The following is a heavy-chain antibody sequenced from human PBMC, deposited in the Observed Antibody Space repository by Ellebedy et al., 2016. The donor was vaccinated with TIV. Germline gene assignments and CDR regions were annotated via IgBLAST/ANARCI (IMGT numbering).Heavy chain of an antibody. CDR2: IWYDGSNK. V-gene: IGHV3-33*01. CDR1: GFTFSSYG. CDR3: ARDWDIVVVTAKNVGDDAFDI. J-gene: IGHJ3*02. D-gene: IGHD2-21*02. Sequence: GESLKISCAASGFTFSSYGMHWVRQAPGKGLEWVAVIWYDGSNKYYADSVKGRFTISRDNSKNTLYLQMNSLRAEDTAVYYCARDWDIVVVTAKNVGDDAFDIWGQGTMVTVSS.